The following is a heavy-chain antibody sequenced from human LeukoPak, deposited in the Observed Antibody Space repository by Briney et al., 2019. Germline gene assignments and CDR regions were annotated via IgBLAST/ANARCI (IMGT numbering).Heavy chain of an antibody. V-gene: IGHV3-64D*09. CDR1: GFTFSDHY. CDR3: VRGYSFGPYGMDV. D-gene: IGHD2-15*01. Sequence: PGGSLRVSCAASGFTFSDHYMHWVRQAPGKGQEYVSAISDSGGSTYYADSVKGRFTISRDNSKNTLYLQMSSLRAEDTAVYFCVRGYSFGPYGMDVWGQGTTVTVSS. J-gene: IGHJ6*02. CDR2: ISDSGGST.